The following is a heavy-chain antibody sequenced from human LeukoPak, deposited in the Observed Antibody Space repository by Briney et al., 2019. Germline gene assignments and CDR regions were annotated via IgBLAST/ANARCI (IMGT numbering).Heavy chain of an antibody. Sequence: GGSLRLSCTASGFTFGDYAISWFRQAPGKGLEWVGVIRSKAYGGTTEFASSVKGRFTISRADSKSIAYLQMNSLKTEDTAVYYCTREVPAAMSRDYYYYGMDVWGQGTTVTVSS. CDR3: TREVPAAMSRDYYYYGMDV. CDR2: IRSKAYGGTT. V-gene: IGHV3-49*03. D-gene: IGHD2-2*01. J-gene: IGHJ6*02. CDR1: GFTFGDYA.